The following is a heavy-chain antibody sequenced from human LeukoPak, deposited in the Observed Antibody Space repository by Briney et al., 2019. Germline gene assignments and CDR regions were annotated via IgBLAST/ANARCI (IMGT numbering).Heavy chain of an antibody. CDR2: IYYSGST. Sequence: KPSETLSLTCTVSGGSISSSSYYWGWIRQPPGKGLEWIGSIYYSGSTYYNPSLKSRVTISVDTSKNQFSLKLSSVTAADTAVYYRASEASVVTRLINYWGQGTLVTVSS. J-gene: IGHJ4*02. CDR1: GGSISSSSYY. CDR3: ASEASVVTRLINY. D-gene: IGHD4-23*01. V-gene: IGHV4-39*01.